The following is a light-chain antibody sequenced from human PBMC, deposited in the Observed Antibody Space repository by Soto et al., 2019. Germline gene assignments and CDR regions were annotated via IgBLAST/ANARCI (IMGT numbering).Light chain of an antibody. CDR3: QAWDSYTAL. CDR2: QDN. J-gene: IGLJ2*01. Sequence: SSELTQPPSVSVSPGQTANITCSGDKLGDKYACWYQQKPGQSPVVVIYQDNKRPSGIPERFSGSNSGNTATLTISETQAMDEADYYCQAWDSYTALFGGGTKLTVL. CDR1: KLGDKY. V-gene: IGLV3-1*01.